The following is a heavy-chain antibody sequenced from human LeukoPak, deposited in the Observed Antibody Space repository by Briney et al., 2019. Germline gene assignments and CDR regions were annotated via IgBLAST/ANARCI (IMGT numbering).Heavy chain of an antibody. Sequence: GGSLRLSCAVSVFTFSSCDMHWVRQAPGKGLEWLAVIWYDGSNKYYADSVKGRFTISRDNSKNTLYLQMNSLRAEDTAVYYCARERKEMATIKVPYYYGMDVWGQGTTVTVSS. CDR2: IWYDGSNK. V-gene: IGHV3-33*01. J-gene: IGHJ6*02. CDR3: ARERKEMATIKVPYYYGMDV. CDR1: VFTFSSCD. D-gene: IGHD5-24*01.